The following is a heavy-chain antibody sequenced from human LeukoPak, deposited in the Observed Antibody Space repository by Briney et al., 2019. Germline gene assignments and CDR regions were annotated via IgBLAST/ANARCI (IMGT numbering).Heavy chain of an antibody. Sequence: GRSRTLSCAASGFTFSTNSMNWVRQAPGKGLEWDSSISTTIDYIYYANSLKGRFTVSRDNAKDSLYLQMDSLRAEDTAVYYCATLAPCSGGTCYSNYWGQGTLVTVSS. J-gene: IGHJ4*02. CDR2: ISTTIDYI. D-gene: IGHD2-15*01. V-gene: IGHV3-21*01. CDR1: GFTFSTNS. CDR3: ATLAPCSGGTCYSNY.